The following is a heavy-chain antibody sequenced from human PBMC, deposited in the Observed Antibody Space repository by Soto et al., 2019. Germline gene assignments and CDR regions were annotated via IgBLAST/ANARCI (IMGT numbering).Heavy chain of an antibody. CDR3: ARWVGGSMYDNSGKYDS. D-gene: IGHD3-22*01. CDR1: GFTFSSNG. J-gene: IGHJ5*01. CDR2: VAYDGSKT. Sequence: QVQLVESGGGVVQPGRSLRLTCAASGFTFSSNGMHWVRQAPGKGLEWVALVAYDGSKTYYGDSVRGRFTISRDNSENTVYLQMNSLRAEDTGVYYCARWVGGSMYDNSGKYDSWGQGTLVTVSS. V-gene: IGHV3-30*03.